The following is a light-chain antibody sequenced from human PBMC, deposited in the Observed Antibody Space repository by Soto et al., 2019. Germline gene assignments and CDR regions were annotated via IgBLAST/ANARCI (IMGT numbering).Light chain of an antibody. V-gene: IGLV2-8*01. CDR2: EFS. CDR1: SSDVGGYNY. J-gene: IGLJ2*01. Sequence: QSALTQPPSASGSPGQSVTISCTGTSSDVGGYNYVSWYQQHPGKAPKLMIYEFSKRPSGVPDRFSGSKSGNTASLTVSGLLAEDEADYYCISYAGSNILLFGGGTKVTVL. CDR3: ISYAGSNILL.